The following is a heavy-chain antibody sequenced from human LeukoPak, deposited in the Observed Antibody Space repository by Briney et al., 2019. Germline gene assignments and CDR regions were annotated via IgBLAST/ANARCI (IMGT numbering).Heavy chain of an antibody. CDR3: ASGSVSPDYYGSSGYYPLLGY. V-gene: IGHV4-34*01. CDR2: INHSGST. D-gene: IGHD3-22*01. J-gene: IGHJ4*02. Sequence: PSETLSLTCAVYGGSFSGYYWSWIRKPPGKGLEWIGEINHSGSTNYNPSLKSRVTISVDTSKNQFSLKLSSVTAADTAVYYCASGSVSPDYYGSSGYYPLLGYWGQGTLVTVSS. CDR1: GGSFSGYY.